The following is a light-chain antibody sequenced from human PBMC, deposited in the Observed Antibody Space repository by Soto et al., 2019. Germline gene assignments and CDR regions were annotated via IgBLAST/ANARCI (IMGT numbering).Light chain of an antibody. Sequence: DIQMTQSPSSLSASVGDRVTITCQASQDISNDLNWYQQKPGKAPKLLIYDASHLETGVPSRFSGSGSRTDFTFTISTLQPEDIATYYCQQYDNLPYTFGQGTKLEIK. CDR3: QQYDNLPYT. CDR2: DAS. J-gene: IGKJ2*01. V-gene: IGKV1-33*01. CDR1: QDISND.